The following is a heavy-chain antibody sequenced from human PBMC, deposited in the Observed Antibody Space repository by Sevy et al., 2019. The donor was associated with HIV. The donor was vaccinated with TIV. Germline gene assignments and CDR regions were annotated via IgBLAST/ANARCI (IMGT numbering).Heavy chain of an antibody. CDR1: GFTFSSYA. V-gene: IGHV3-30-3*01. D-gene: IGHD3-10*01. CDR2: ISYDGSNK. CDR3: ARDPLPYGSGPSCWFDP. J-gene: IGHJ5*02. Sequence: GGSLRLSCAASGFTFSSYAMHWVRQAPGKGLEWVAVISYDGSNKYYADSVKGRFTISRDNSKNTLYLQMNSLRAEDTAVYYCARDPLPYGSGPSCWFDPWGQGTLVTVSS.